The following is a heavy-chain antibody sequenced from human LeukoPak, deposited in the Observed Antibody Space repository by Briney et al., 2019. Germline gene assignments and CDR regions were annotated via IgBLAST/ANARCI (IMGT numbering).Heavy chain of an antibody. V-gene: IGHV1-2*02. CDR1: GGTFSSYA. CDR3: ARVRSTDFDY. D-gene: IGHD5/OR15-5a*01. CDR2: INPNSGGT. J-gene: IGHJ4*02. Sequence: GASVKVSCKASGGTFSSYAISWVRQAPGQGLEWMGWINPNSGGTNYAQKFQGRVTMTRDTSISTAYMELSRLRSDDTAVYYCARVRSTDFDYWGQGTLVTVSS.